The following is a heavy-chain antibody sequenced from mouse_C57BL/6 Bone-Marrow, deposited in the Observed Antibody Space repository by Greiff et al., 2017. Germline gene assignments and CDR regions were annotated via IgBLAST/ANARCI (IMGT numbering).Heavy chain of an antibody. D-gene: IGHD1-1*01. CDR3: AREGYGSFYWYFDV. Sequence: EVKLVESGGGLVKPGGSLKLSCAASGFTFSDYGMHWVRQAPEKGLEWVAYISSGSSTIYYADTVKGRFTISRDNAKNTLFLQMTSLRSEDTAMYYCAREGYGSFYWYFDVWGTGTTVTVSS. V-gene: IGHV5-17*01. CDR1: GFTFSDYG. CDR2: ISSGSSTI. J-gene: IGHJ1*03.